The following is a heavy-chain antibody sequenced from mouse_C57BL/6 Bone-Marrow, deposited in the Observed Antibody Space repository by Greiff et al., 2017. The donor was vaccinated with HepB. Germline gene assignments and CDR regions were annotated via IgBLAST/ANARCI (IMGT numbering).Heavy chain of an antibody. V-gene: IGHV5-17*01. J-gene: IGHJ2*01. D-gene: IGHD2-3*01. CDR2: ISSGSSTI. Sequence: EVKLVESGGGLVKPGGSLKLSCAASGFTFSDYGMHWVRQAPEKGLEWVAYISSGSSTIYYADTVKGRFTISRDNAKNTLFLQMTSLRSEDTVMYYCADGYYGDYWGQGTTLTVSS. CDR1: GFTFSDYG. CDR3: ADGYYGDY.